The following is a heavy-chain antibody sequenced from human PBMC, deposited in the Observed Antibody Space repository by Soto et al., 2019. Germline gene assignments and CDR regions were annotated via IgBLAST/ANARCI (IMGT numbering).Heavy chain of an antibody. V-gene: IGHV4-61*01. D-gene: IGHD3-3*01. Sequence: QFHLQKSGPGRGKPSRTRSPPGTFPVASSSMVVTNGAGIRQPPGRELEWIGNIYYSGSTNYNPSLKSRVTISVDTSKNQFSLKLSSVTAADTAVYYCARHVYDFWSHFDYWGQGTLVTVSS. CDR2: IYYSGST. CDR3: ARHVYDFWSHFDY. J-gene: IGHJ4*02. CDR1: VASSSMVVT.